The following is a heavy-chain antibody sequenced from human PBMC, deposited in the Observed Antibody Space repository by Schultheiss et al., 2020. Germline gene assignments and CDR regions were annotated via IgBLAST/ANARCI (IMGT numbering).Heavy chain of an antibody. D-gene: IGHD6-6*01. Sequence: SETLSLTCAVYGGSFSGYYWSWIRQPPGKGLEWIGSIYHSGSTYYNPSLKSRVTISVDTSKNQFSLKLSSVTAADTAVYYCATRSSSSSGGWFDPWGQGTLVTVSS. CDR3: ATRSSSSSGGWFDP. CDR2: IYHSGST. J-gene: IGHJ5*02. V-gene: IGHV4-34*01. CDR1: GGSFSGYY.